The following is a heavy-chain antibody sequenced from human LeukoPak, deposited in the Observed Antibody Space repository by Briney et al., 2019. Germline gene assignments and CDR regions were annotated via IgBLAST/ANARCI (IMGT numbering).Heavy chain of an antibody. CDR1: GFTFSNNA. CDR3: VREVAVSGTENGAFNV. CDR2: ISFDGTNK. D-gene: IGHD6-19*01. V-gene: IGHV3-30-3*01. J-gene: IGHJ6*02. Sequence: GGSLRLSCAASGFTFSNNAMSWVRQAPGKGLEWVAVISFDGTNKYYADSVKGRLTISRDNSENTLHLQMNSLRAEDTAVYFCVREVAVSGTENGAFNVWGPGTTVTVSS.